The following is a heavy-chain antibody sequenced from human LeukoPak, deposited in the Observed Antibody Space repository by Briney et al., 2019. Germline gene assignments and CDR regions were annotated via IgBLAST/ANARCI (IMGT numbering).Heavy chain of an antibody. J-gene: IGHJ4*02. CDR3: ARGFADSSGYLLSYFDY. Sequence: SETLSLTCTASGVSFSTYYWTWLRQPAGKGLEWIGRIYSSGNTNYNPSLESRVTMSIDTSKNQFSLKLTSVTAGDTAVYYCARGFADSSGYLLSYFDYWGQGTLVTVSS. CDR2: IYSSGNT. CDR1: GVSFSTYY. D-gene: IGHD3-22*01. V-gene: IGHV4-4*07.